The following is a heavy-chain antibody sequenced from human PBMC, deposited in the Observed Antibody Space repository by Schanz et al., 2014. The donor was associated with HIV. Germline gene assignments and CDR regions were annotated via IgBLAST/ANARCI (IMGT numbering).Heavy chain of an antibody. Sequence: QVQLVQSGAEVKRPGSSVKVSCKSSGGTFTSYGFSWVRQVPGQGLEWMGGIMPILGTANYAQKLQGRVTITADESTSTAYMELSSLRLEDTAVYYCAREGGNLVEGGYFFDYWGQGTLVTVSS. J-gene: IGHJ4*02. D-gene: IGHD2-15*01. CDR1: GGTFTSYG. V-gene: IGHV1-69*01. CDR3: AREGGNLVEGGYFFDY. CDR2: IMPILGTA.